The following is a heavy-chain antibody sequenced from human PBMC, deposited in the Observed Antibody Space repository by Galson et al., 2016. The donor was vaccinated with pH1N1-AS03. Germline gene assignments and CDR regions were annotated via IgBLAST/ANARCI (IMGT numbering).Heavy chain of an antibody. CDR2: INTDSGVT. Sequence: SVKVSCKASEYIFTGFYVHWVRQAPGQGLEWMGWINTDSGVTNYAQKSEAWVTMTRDTSVSTAYMELYGLKSDDTAVYYCARDPRGPCTSATCATSYYFGMDVWGQGTTVIVSS. J-gene: IGHJ6*02. CDR3: ARDPRGPCTSATCATSYYFGMDV. CDR1: EYIFTGFY. D-gene: IGHD2-2*01. V-gene: IGHV1-2*04.